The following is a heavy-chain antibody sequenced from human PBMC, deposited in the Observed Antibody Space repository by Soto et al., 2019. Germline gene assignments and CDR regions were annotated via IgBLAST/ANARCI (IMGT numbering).Heavy chain of an antibody. V-gene: IGHV3-21*01. CDR1: GFTFSSYS. J-gene: IGHJ6*02. Sequence: DVQLVESGGGLVKPGGSLRLSCAASGFTFSSYSMNWVRQAPGKGLEWVSSISSSSSYIYYADSVKGRFTISRDNAKNSLYLQMNSLRAEDTAVYYCARAPEFCSSTSCRYYGMDVWGQGTTVTVSS. CDR3: ARAPEFCSSTSCRYYGMDV. CDR2: ISSSSSYI. D-gene: IGHD2-2*01.